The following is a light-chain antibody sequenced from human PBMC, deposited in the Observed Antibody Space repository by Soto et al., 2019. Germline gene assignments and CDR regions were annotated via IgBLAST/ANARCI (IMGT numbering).Light chain of an antibody. CDR2: GAS. CDR3: QQYGSSKLT. V-gene: IGKV3-20*01. J-gene: IGKJ4*01. Sequence: EMLLTQSPGTLSLSPGERATLSCRASQSVSSSYLAWYQQKPGQAPRLLIYGASSRATGIPDRFSGSGSGTDFTLTISRLEPEDFAVYYCQQYGSSKLTFGGGTKVEIK. CDR1: QSVSSSY.